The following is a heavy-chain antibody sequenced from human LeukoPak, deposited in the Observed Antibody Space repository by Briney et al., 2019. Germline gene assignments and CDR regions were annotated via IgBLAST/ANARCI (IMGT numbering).Heavy chain of an antibody. D-gene: IGHD3-3*01. CDR3: ARDSANFWSAYYIAVIRFDY. V-gene: IGHV1-18*01. Sequence: ASVKVSCKASGYTFTSYGISWVRQAPGQGLEWMGWISAYNGNTNYAQKLQGRVTMTTDTSTSTAYMELRSLRSDDTAVYYCARDSANFWSAYYIAVIRFDYWGQGTLVTVSS. J-gene: IGHJ4*02. CDR2: ISAYNGNT. CDR1: GYTFTSYG.